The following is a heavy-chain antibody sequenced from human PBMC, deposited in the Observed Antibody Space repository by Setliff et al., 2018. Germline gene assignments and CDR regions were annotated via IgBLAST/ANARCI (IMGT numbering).Heavy chain of an antibody. D-gene: IGHD5-18*01. CDR3: AREGVDTRSSTDYRYYMDV. V-gene: IGHV1-69*05. CDR2: TIPIFGTT. CDR1: GYTFTTYA. J-gene: IGHJ6*03. Sequence: GASVKVSCKASGYTFTTYAMSWMRQAPGQGLEWMGGTIPIFGTTNYAQKFQGRVTIITDESTTTAYMELSSLRSQDMAVYYCAREGVDTRSSTDYRYYMDVWGKGTTVTVSS.